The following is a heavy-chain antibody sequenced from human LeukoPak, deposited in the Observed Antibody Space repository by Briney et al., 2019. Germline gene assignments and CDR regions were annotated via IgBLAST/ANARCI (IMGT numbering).Heavy chain of an antibody. J-gene: IGHJ4*02. CDR2: ISTSGRAI. Sequence: GGSLRLSCAASGFTFSNYNMNWVRQAPGKGLEWVSYISTSGRAIFYADSVKGRFTISRDNAKNSLFLQMNSLRDEDTAVYYCARVPLYDRSGYYFDYWGLGTLVTVSS. D-gene: IGHD3-22*01. V-gene: IGHV3-48*02. CDR3: ARVPLYDRSGYYFDY. CDR1: GFTFSNYN.